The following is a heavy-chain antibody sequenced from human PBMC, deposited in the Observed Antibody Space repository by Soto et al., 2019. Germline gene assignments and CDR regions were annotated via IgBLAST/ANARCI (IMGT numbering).Heavy chain of an antibody. CDR3: AWAMISGRWYAED. CDR1: GFTFSTCV. CDR2: ISPGGAS. V-gene: IGHV3-23*01. Sequence: EVHLLESGGGLVQPGESLRLSCGASGFTFSTCVMTWVRQAPGKGLEWVATISPGGASFYADSVKGRFTISRDNSKNTMYLQMNSLRVEDTALFYCAWAMISGRWYAEDWGQGTMVTVSS. D-gene: IGHD6-13*01. J-gene: IGHJ4*02.